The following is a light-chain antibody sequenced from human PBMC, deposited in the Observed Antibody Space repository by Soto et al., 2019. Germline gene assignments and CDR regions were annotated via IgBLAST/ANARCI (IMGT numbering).Light chain of an antibody. J-gene: IGLJ2*01. V-gene: IGLV1-40*01. CDR1: SSNIGAGYD. CDR3: QSYDSSLSGDPVV. CDR2: GNS. Sequence: QSVLTQPPSVSGAPGQRVTISCTGSSSNIGAGYDVHWYQQLPGTAPKLLIYGNSNRPSGVPDRFSGSKSGTSASLAITGLQAEDEADYYCQSYDSSLSGDPVVFGGGTKLTDL.